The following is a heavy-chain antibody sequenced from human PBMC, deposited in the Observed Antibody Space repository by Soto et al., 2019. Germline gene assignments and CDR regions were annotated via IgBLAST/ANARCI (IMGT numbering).Heavy chain of an antibody. J-gene: IGHJ6*02. V-gene: IGHV1-69*02. Sequence: QVQLVQSGAEVKKPGSSVKVSCKASGGTFSSYTISWVRQAPGQGLEWMGRIIPILGIANYAQKFQGRVTITADKSTSTAYMELSSLRSEDTAVYYCARGKIAVPGDGMDVWGQGTTVTVSS. CDR1: GGTFSSYT. D-gene: IGHD6-19*01. CDR2: IIPILGIA. CDR3: ARGKIAVPGDGMDV.